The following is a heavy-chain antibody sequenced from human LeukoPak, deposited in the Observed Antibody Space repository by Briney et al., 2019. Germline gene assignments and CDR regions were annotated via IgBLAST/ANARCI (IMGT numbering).Heavy chain of an antibody. CDR2: IYYSGST. CDR3: ARDYASYYYGMDV. Sequence: SETLSLTCTVSGGSISSGDYYWSWIRQPPGKGLEWIGYIYYSGSTYYNPSLKSRVTISVDTSKNQFSLKLSSVTAADTAVYYCARDYASYYYGMDVWGQGTTVTVSS. D-gene: IGHD4-17*01. J-gene: IGHJ6*02. CDR1: GGSISSGDYY. V-gene: IGHV4-30-4*01.